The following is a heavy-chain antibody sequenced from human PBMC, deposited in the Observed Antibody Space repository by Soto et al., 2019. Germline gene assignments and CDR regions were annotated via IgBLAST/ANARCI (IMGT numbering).Heavy chain of an antibody. V-gene: IGHV2-5*01. CDR3: ARAYTYDFDY. CDR1: GFSFGVSGVG. D-gene: IGHD5-18*01. CDR2: VFWHDDK. Sequence: QITLKESGPTLVKPTQTLTLTCTFSGFSFGVSGVGVGWIRQPPGKALEWLALVFWHDDKRYNPSLRSRLTITKDAPKNQVVLTMTNMAPLDTATYFCARAYTYDFDYWGQGTLVSVSS. J-gene: IGHJ4*02.